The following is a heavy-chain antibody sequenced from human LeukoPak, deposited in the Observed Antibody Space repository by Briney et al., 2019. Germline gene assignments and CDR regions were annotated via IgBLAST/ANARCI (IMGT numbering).Heavy chain of an antibody. CDR2: ISGSSTGWIT. J-gene: IGHJ4*02. V-gene: IGHV3-23*01. CDR1: GFTFSTYA. CDR3: AKASPHGGETY. Sequence: GGSLRLSCAASGFTFSTYAVSWVRQAPEKGVEWVSSISGSSTGWITYYADSVKGRFTISRDNSKNTLYLQMNSLRAEDTAVYYCAKASPHGGETYWGQGTLVTVSS. D-gene: IGHD5-24*01.